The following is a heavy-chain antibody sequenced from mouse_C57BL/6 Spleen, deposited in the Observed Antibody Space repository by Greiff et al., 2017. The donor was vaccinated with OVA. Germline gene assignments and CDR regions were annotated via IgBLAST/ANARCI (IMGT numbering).Heavy chain of an antibody. J-gene: IGHJ4*01. V-gene: IGHV1-50*01. CDR3: ARRRTTVVGDYAEDY. D-gene: IGHD1-1*01. CDR2: LDPSACFP. Sequence: VQLQQPGAELVKPGASVTLSCKASGYTFTSYWMQWVKQRPGQGLEWIGDLDPSACFPNYNQKFKGKATLTVDTSSSTAYMQLSSLTSEDAAVYYGARRRTTVVGDYAEDYWGQGTTVTVSS. CDR1: GYTFTSYW.